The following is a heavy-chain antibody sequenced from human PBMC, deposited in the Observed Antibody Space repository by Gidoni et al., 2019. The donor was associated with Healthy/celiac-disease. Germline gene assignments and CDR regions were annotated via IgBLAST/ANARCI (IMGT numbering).Heavy chain of an antibody. D-gene: IGHD1-1*01. J-gene: IGHJ4*02. Sequence: QLQLQESGPGLVKPSETLSLTCTVSGGSISSSSYYWGWIRQPPGKGLEWIGSIYYSGSTYYNPSLKSRVTISVDTSKNQFSLKLSSVTAADTAVYYCATDWNDEYMYDYWGQGTLVTVSS. V-gene: IGHV4-39*01. CDR3: ATDWNDEYMYDY. CDR2: IYYSGST. CDR1: GGSISSSSYY.